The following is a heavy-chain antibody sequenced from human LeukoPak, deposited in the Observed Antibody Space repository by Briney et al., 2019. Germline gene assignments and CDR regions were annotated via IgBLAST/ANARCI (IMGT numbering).Heavy chain of an antibody. D-gene: IGHD5-12*01. Sequence: GGSLRLSCAASGFTFSSYGMHWVRQAPGKGLEWVAFIRYDGSNKYYADSVKGRFAISRDNSKNTLYLQMNSLRAEDTAVYYCAKDGGRGGIVATIGGRGGLFFDYWGQGTLVTVSS. V-gene: IGHV3-30*02. CDR2: IRYDGSNK. CDR1: GFTFSSYG. CDR3: AKDGGRGGIVATIGGRGGLFFDY. J-gene: IGHJ4*02.